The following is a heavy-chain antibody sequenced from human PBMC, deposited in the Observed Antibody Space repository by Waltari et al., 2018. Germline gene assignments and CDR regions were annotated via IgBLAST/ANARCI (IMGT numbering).Heavy chain of an antibody. CDR1: GYTFTSYP. V-gene: IGHV1-3*03. Sequence: QVQLVQPGAEVKKPGASVTVSCKASGYTFTSYPMHLFRQSPGQRLEWMGWINAGNGNTKYSQEFQGRVTITRDTSASTAYMELSSLRSEDMAVYYCARGFTYDSSGYYGYWGQGTLVTVSS. J-gene: IGHJ4*02. CDR3: ARGFTYDSSGYYGY. D-gene: IGHD3-22*01. CDR2: INAGNGNT.